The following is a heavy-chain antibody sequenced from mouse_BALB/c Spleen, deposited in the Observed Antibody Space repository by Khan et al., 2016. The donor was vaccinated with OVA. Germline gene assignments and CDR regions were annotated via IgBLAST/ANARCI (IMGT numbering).Heavy chain of an antibody. V-gene: IGHV1-7*01. CDR1: GYTFTTYW. CDR2: IDPSTGYT. CDR3: TRRGRYGIFTY. D-gene: IGHD2-1*01. J-gene: IGHJ3*01. Sequence: QVQLKQSGAELAKPGASVEMSCKASGYTFTTYWMHWVQQRPGQGLEWIGYIDPSTGYTEYNQKFKDQATLTADKSSSTVYMQLSSLTSEDSAVYYCTRRGRYGIFTYWGQGTLVTVSA.